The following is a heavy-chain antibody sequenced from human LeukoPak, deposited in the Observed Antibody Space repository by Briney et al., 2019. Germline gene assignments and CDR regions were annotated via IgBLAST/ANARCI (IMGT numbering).Heavy chain of an antibody. CDR1: GGSITNYY. Sequence: SETLSLTCAVSGGSITNYYWSWIRQSPGKGLEWIGFIYYNGNTNYNPSLKSRVTIPVDTSKNQFSLKLTSMTAADTAVYYCARGALLWFGAKMEYYFDYWGQGTLLSVSS. CDR3: ARGALLWFGAKMEYYFDY. J-gene: IGHJ4*02. D-gene: IGHD3-10*01. V-gene: IGHV4-59*01. CDR2: IYYNGNT.